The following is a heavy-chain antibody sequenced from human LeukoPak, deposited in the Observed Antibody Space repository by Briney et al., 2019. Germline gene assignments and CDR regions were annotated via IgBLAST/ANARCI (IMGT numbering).Heavy chain of an antibody. V-gene: IGHV1-69*05. Sequence: GASVKVSCKASGGTFSSYAISWVRQAPGQGLEWMGGIIPIFGTANYAQKFQGRVTMTRDTSTSTVYMELSSLRSEDTAAYYCARGDDSSGYCVDYWGQGTLVTVSS. CDR3: ARGDDSSGYCVDY. D-gene: IGHD3-22*01. J-gene: IGHJ4*02. CDR2: IIPIFGTA. CDR1: GGTFSSYA.